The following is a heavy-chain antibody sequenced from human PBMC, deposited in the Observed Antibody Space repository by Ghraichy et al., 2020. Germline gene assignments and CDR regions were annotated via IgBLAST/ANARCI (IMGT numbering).Heavy chain of an antibody. D-gene: IGHD3-22*01. CDR2: IYKSGST. Sequence: SLSLTCTVSGDSISSGDYFWGWIRQLPGKGLEWIGYIYKSGSTYYSPSLKSRLTISIDASKNQFSLNLNSVTAADTAVYFCARARNSSGYYPVAYGGQVTLVTVSS. CDR1: GDSISSGDYF. CDR3: ARARNSSGYYPVAY. V-gene: IGHV4-30-4*08. J-gene: IGHJ4*02.